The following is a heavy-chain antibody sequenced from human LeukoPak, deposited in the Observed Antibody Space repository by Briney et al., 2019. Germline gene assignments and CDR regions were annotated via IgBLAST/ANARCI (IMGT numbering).Heavy chain of an antibody. CDR3: ARDSAVADYFSSYYMDV. V-gene: IGHV4-4*07. D-gene: IGHD6-19*01. CDR1: GGSISSYY. CDR2: IYTSGST. Sequence: SETLSLTCTVSGGSISSYYWSWIRQPAGKGLEWIGRIYTSGSTNYNPSLKSRVTMSVDTSKNQFSLKLSSVTAADTAVYYCARDSAVADYFSSYYMDVWGKGTTVTVSS. J-gene: IGHJ6*03.